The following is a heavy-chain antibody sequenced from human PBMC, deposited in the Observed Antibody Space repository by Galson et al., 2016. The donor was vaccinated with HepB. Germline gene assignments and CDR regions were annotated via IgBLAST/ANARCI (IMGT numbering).Heavy chain of an antibody. Sequence: SVKVSCKASGYTFTMQGITWVRQAPGQGLEWMGWISAYNSHTNYAQKFQGRVTITTDTSTTTAYMDLRSLRSDETAVYYCARDNIAAPVLFDYWGQGTLVTVSS. D-gene: IGHD6-13*01. J-gene: IGHJ4*02. CDR2: ISAYNSHT. CDR3: ARDNIAAPVLFDY. CDR1: GYTFTMQG. V-gene: IGHV1-18*01.